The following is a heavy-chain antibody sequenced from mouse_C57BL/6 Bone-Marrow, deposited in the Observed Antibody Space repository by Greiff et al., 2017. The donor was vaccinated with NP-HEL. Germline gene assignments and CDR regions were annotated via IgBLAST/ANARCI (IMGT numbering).Heavy chain of an antibody. CDR3: ARDYYGSSYGGY. D-gene: IGHD1-1*01. Sequence: LEESGAELARPGASVKLSCKASGYTFTSYGISWVKQRTGQGLEWIGEIYPRSGNTYYIEKFKGKATLTADKSSSTAYMELRSLTSEDSAVYFCARDYYGSSYGGYWGQGTTLTVSS. J-gene: IGHJ2*01. V-gene: IGHV1-81*01. CDR2: IYPRSGNT. CDR1: GYTFTSYG.